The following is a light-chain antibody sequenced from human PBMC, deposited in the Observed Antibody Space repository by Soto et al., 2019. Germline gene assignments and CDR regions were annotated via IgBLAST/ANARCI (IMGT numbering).Light chain of an antibody. CDR3: HQYNNWPPGT. J-gene: IGKJ2*02. CDR1: QSISSN. V-gene: IGKV3-15*01. Sequence: EIVMTQSPATLSVSPGERATLSCRASQSISSNLAWYQQKPGQAPSLLLYGASTRATGIPARFSGSGSGTDFTLTISSLQYEDFAVDYYHQYNNWPPGTFGQGTKLEIK. CDR2: GAS.